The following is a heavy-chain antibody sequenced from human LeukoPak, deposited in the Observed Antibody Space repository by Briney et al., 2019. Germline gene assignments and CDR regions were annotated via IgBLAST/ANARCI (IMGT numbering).Heavy chain of an antibody. V-gene: IGHV4-34*01. CDR3: ARCAAVSFNWFDP. CDR1: GASFSGDY. D-gene: IGHD6-25*01. CDR2: INHSGST. J-gene: IGHJ5*02. Sequence: KSSETLSLTCAVYGASFSGDYWSWIRQHPRKWLESHGEINHSGSTTYNPSLKSRVTISVDTSKNQFSLKLSSVTAADTAVYYCARCAAVSFNWFDPWGQGTLVSVSS.